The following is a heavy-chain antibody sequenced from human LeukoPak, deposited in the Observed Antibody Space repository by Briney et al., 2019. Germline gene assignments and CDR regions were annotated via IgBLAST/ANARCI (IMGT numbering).Heavy chain of an antibody. J-gene: IGHJ3*02. CDR3: ASNLGARNAFDI. D-gene: IGHD1-1*01. V-gene: IGHV3-23*01. CDR1: GFTFSNSA. Sequence: GGSLRLSCAASGFTFSNSAMSWVRQAPGKGLEWVAAISDTGRLSYCADSVNGRFTISRDNSKNTLSLQMNSLRAADTAVYYCASNLGARNAFDIWGQGTMVTVSS. CDR2: ISDTGRLS.